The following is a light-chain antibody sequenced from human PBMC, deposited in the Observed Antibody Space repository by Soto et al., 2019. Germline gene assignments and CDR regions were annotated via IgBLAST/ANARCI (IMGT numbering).Light chain of an antibody. CDR2: GTS. V-gene: IGKV1-39*01. CDR1: QSISVF. Sequence: TQMTQSPSSLSASVGDRVTITCRASQSISVFLNWYRQRPGRAPELLIYGTSSLESGVPSRFSGTRSGSEFTLTISSLQPEDSATYYCQQTHNTPRTFGQGTKLEIK. J-gene: IGKJ2*01. CDR3: QQTHNTPRT.